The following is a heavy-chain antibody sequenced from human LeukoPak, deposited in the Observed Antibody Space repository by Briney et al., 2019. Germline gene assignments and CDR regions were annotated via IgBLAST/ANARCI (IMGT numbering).Heavy chain of an antibody. CDR2: LWYDGSNK. V-gene: IGHV3-33*01. CDR3: AREEQRGFNWFDP. J-gene: IGHJ5*02. CDR1: GLTFRNYG. Sequence: GGSLRLSCAASGLTFRNYGMHWVRQAPGKGLEWVAFLWYDGSNKYYVDSVKRRFAISRDNSKNSLYLQMNSLRDEDTAVYYCAREEQRGFNWFDPWGQGTLVVVSS. D-gene: IGHD3-10*01.